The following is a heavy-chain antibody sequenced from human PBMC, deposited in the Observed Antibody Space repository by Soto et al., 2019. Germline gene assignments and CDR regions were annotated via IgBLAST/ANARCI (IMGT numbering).Heavy chain of an antibody. J-gene: IGHJ3*02. CDR1: GGSISSGGYS. Sequence: QLQLQESGSGLVKASQTLSLTCAVSGGSISSGGYSWSWIRQPPGKGLEWIGYIYHGSTYYNPSLKSRVTISIDRSKNQFSLKLSSVTAADTAVYYCASSGSRGIGAFDIWGQGTMVTVPS. V-gene: IGHV4-30-2*01. D-gene: IGHD3-22*01. CDR3: ASSGSRGIGAFDI. CDR2: IYHGST.